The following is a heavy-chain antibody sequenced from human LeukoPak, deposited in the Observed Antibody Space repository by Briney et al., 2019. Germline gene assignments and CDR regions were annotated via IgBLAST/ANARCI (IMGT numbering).Heavy chain of an antibody. CDR3: ARGKVAVAATDDAFEI. CDR2: INPNSGGT. J-gene: IGHJ3*02. CDR1: GYTFTGYY. Sequence: GASVKVSCKASGYTFTGYYMHWVRQAPGQGLEWMGWINPNSGGTNYAQKFQGRVTMTRDTSISTAYMELSRLRAEDTAVYYCARGKVAVAATDDAFEIWGQGTIVTVSS. D-gene: IGHD6-19*01. V-gene: IGHV1-2*02.